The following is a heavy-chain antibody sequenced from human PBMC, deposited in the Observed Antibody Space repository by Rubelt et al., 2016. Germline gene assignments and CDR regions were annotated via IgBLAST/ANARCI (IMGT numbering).Heavy chain of an antibody. Sequence: QVQLQESGPGLVKPSETLSLTCTVSGGSISSYYWSWIRQPPGKGLEWIGYIYYSGSTNYNPSLKSGVTISVATSKNQFVMKLCSVTAADAAGYYCGRSPTRGYTLYNWFDAWGQGSLVTVSS. CDR2: IYYSGST. CDR3: GRSPTRGYTLYNWFDA. V-gene: IGHV4-59*01. J-gene: IGHJ5*02. D-gene: IGHD6-25*01. CDR1: GGSISSYY.